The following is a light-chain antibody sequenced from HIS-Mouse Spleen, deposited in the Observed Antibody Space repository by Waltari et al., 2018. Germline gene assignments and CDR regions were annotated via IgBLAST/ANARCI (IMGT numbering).Light chain of an antibody. Sequence: DIQLTQSPSFLSASVGDRVTITCRASQGISSYLAWYQQKPVKAPKLLIYAASTLQSGVPSRFSGSGSGTEFTLTISSLQPEDFATDYCQQLNSYPPTFGQGTKVEIK. V-gene: IGKV1-9*01. J-gene: IGKJ1*01. CDR1: QGISSY. CDR3: QQLNSYPPT. CDR2: AAS.